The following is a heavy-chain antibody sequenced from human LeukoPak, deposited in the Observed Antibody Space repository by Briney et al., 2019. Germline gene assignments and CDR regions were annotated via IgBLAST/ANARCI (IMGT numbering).Heavy chain of an antibody. D-gene: IGHD3-10*01. Sequence: GGSLRLSCAASGFTFSSYAMSWVRQAPGKGLEWVSAISGSGGSTYYADSVKGRFTISRDNSKNTLYLQMNSLRAEDTAVYYCAKDGAEVVWFGELAPYFDYWGQGTLVTVSS. CDR2: ISGSGGST. J-gene: IGHJ4*02. CDR1: GFTFSSYA. V-gene: IGHV3-23*01. CDR3: AKDGAEVVWFGELAPYFDY.